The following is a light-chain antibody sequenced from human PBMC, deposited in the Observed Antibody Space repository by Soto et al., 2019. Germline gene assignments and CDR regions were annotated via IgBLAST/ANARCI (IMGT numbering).Light chain of an antibody. CDR1: QSVSTY. V-gene: IGKV3-15*01. Sequence: EIVVTQSPATLSLSPGERATLSCRASQSVSTYVAWFQHKPGQAPRLLIYSTSNRATDIPARFSGSGSGTEFTLTISSLQSAEFAVYYCQQYNNWPPWTVGQGPKADIK. CDR2: STS. J-gene: IGKJ1*01. CDR3: QQYNNWPPWT.